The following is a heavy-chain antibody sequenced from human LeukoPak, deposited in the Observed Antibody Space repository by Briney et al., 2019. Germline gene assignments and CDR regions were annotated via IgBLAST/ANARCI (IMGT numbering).Heavy chain of an antibody. V-gene: IGHV1-2*02. CDR3: ARDLRASSYSSGLVDY. D-gene: IGHD6-19*01. CDR2: INPNSGGT. Sequence: ASVTVSCKASGYTFTGYYMHWVRQAPGQGLEWMGWINPNSGGTNYAQKFQGRVTMTRDTSISTAYMELSRLRSDDTAVYYCARDLRASSYSSGLVDYWGQGTLVTVSS. CDR1: GYTFTGYY. J-gene: IGHJ4*02.